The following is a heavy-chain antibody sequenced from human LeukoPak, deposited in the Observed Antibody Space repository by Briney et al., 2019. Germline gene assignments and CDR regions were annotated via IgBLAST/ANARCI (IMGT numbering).Heavy chain of an antibody. V-gene: IGHV3-21*01. CDR3: ATSAYYDILTGYYKGDPDY. D-gene: IGHD3-9*01. Sequence: AGGSLRLSCAASGFTFSSYSMNWVRQAPGKGLEWVSSISSSSSYIYYADSVKGRFTISRDNAKNSLYLQMNSLRAEDTAVYYCATSAYYDILTGYYKGDPDYWGQGTLVTVSS. CDR1: GFTFSSYS. CDR2: ISSSSSYI. J-gene: IGHJ4*02.